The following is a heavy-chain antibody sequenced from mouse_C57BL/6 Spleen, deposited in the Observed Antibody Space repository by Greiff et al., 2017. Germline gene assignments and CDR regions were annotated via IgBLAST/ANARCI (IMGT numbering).Heavy chain of an antibody. D-gene: IGHD1-1*01. Sequence: AHLVESGAELMKPGASVKLSCKATGYTFTGYWIEWVKQRPGHGLEWIGEILPGSGSTNYNEKFKGKATFTADTSSNTAYMQLSSLTTEDSAIYYGARGSPILRSSPFAYWGQGTLVTVSA. V-gene: IGHV1-9*01. CDR2: ILPGSGST. CDR3: ARGSPILRSSPFAY. J-gene: IGHJ3*01. CDR1: GYTFTGYW.